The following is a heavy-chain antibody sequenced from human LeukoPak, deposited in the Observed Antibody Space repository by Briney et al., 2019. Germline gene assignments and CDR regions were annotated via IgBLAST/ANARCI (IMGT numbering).Heavy chain of an antibody. J-gene: IGHJ2*01. CDR2: IIPIFGTA. D-gene: IGHD3-22*01. Sequence: SVKVSCKASGGTFSSYAISWVRQAPGQGLEWMGGIIPIFGTANYAQKFQGRVTITTDESTSTAYMELSSLRSEDTAVYYCARSIHYYDSSGSDLWGRGTLVTVSS. CDR3: ARSIHYYDSSGSDL. CDR1: GGTFSSYA. V-gene: IGHV1-69*05.